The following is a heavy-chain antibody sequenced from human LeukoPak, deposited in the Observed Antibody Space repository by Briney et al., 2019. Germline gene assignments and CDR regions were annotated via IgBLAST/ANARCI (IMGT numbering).Heavy chain of an antibody. V-gene: IGHV1-69*05. Sequence: SVKVSCKASGGTFSSYAISWVRQAPGQGLEWMGGIIPIFGTANYAQKFQGRVTMTRDTSTSTVYMELSSLRSEDTAVYYCARELKDGYKDWFDPWGQGTLVTVSS. CDR2: IIPIFGTA. J-gene: IGHJ5*02. D-gene: IGHD5-24*01. CDR3: ARELKDGYKDWFDP. CDR1: GGTFSSYA.